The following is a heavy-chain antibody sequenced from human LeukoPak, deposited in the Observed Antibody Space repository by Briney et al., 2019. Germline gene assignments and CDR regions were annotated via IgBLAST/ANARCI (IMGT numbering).Heavy chain of an antibody. CDR1: GGTFSSYA. D-gene: IGHD4-17*01. CDR3: ASSDGDYVNFDY. J-gene: IGHJ4*02. Sequence: GSSVKVSCKASGGTFSSYAISWVRQAPGQGLEWMGGIIPIFGTANYAQKFQGRVTITTDESTSTAYMELSSLRSEDTAVYYCASSDGDYVNFDYWGQGTLVTVSS. CDR2: IIPIFGTA. V-gene: IGHV1-69*05.